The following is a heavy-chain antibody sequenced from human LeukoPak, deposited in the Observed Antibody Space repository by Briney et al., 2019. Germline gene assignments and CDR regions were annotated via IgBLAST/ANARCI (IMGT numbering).Heavy chain of an antibody. J-gene: IGHJ6*02. D-gene: IGHD3-10*01. CDR1: GYTFTSYG. CDR2: ISAYNGNT. Sequence: ASVKVSCKASGYTFTSYGISWVRQAPGQGLEWMGWISAYNGNTNYAQKLQGRVTMTTDTSTSTAYMELSSLRSEDTAVYYCARLRMVRGVISYYYYGMDVWGQGTTVTVSS. V-gene: IGHV1-18*01. CDR3: ARLRMVRGVISYYYYGMDV.